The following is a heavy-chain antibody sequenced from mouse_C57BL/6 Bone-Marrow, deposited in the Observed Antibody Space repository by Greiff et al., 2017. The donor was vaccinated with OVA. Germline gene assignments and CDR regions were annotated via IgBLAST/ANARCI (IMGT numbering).Heavy chain of an antibody. Sequence: EVQLQQSGAELVRPGASVKLSCTASGFNIKDDYMHWVKQRPEQGLEWIGWIDPENGDTEYASKFQGKATITADTSSNTAYLQLSSLTSEDTAVYYCTTVITTVVDYWGQGTTLTVSS. CDR1: GFNIKDDY. D-gene: IGHD1-1*01. V-gene: IGHV14-4*01. CDR3: TTVITTVVDY. J-gene: IGHJ2*01. CDR2: IDPENGDT.